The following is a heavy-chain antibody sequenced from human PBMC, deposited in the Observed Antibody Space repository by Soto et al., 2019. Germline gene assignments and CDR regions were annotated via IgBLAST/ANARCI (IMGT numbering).Heavy chain of an antibody. Sequence: ASVKVSCKASGGTFSSYAISWVRQAPGQGLEWMGGIIPIFGTANYAQKFQGRVTITADESTSTAYMELSSLRSEDTAVYYCARYLGYCSSTSCSLAGPYYYGMDVWGQGTTVTVSS. CDR3: ARYLGYCSSTSCSLAGPYYYGMDV. D-gene: IGHD2-2*01. V-gene: IGHV1-69*13. CDR2: IIPIFGTA. J-gene: IGHJ6*02. CDR1: GGTFSSYA.